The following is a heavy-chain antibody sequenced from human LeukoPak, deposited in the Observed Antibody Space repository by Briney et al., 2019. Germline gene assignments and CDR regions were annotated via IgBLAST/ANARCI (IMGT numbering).Heavy chain of an antibody. Sequence: GASVKVSCKASGYTFTSYGISWVRQAPGQGLEWMGWISAYNGNTNYAQKLQGRATMTTDTSTSTAYMELRSLRSDDTAVYYCARVAVYYDILTGYYPHGYFDYWGQGTLVTVSS. CDR1: GYTFTSYG. CDR3: ARVAVYYDILTGYYPHGYFDY. CDR2: ISAYNGNT. J-gene: IGHJ4*02. D-gene: IGHD3-9*01. V-gene: IGHV1-18*01.